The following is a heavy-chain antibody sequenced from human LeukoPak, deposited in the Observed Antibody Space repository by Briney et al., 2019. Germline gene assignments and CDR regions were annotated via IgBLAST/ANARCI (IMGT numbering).Heavy chain of an antibody. CDR2: IYITGNT. J-gene: IGHJ4*02. CDR3: ARGGTLFTFFDS. Sequence: PSETLSLTCTESGGSISSDDYYWNWIRQPAGRGLEWIGRIYITGNTMYNPSLGSRVRMSIDTSKNQVSLTVKSVTAADTAVYYCARGGTLFTFFDSWGQGTLVTVSS. V-gene: IGHV4-61*02. CDR1: GGSISSDDYY.